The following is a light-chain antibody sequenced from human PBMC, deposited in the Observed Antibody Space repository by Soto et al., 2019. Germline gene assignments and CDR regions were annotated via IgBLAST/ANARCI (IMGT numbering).Light chain of an antibody. V-gene: IGKV3-20*01. CDR3: QQYGSSPFT. Sequence: EIVLTQSPGTLSLSPGERATLSCRASQSVSSSYLAWYQQKPGQAPRLLIYGASSRATGIPDRFSGSGSGTDFTVTISRLATEDFAVYYCQQYGSSPFTFGPGTKVDIK. J-gene: IGKJ3*01. CDR2: GAS. CDR1: QSVSSSY.